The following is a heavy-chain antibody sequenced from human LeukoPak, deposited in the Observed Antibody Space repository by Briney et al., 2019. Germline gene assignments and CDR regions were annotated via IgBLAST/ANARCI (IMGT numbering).Heavy chain of an antibody. D-gene: IGHD6-19*01. CDR2: INPNSGGT. Sequence: GASVKVSCKASGYTFTGYYMHWVRQAPGQGLEWMGWINPNSGGTNYAQKFQGWVTMTRDTSISTAYMELRSLRSDDTAVYYCARDLLYSSGWHGSPGYWGQGTLVTVSS. CDR3: ARDLLYSSGWHGSPGY. V-gene: IGHV1-2*04. CDR1: GYTFTGYY. J-gene: IGHJ4*02.